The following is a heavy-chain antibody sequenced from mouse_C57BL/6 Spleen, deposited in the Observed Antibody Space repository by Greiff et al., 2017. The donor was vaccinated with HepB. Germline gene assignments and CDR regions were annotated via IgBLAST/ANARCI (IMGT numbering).Heavy chain of an antibody. V-gene: IGHV1-26*01. CDR3: ARCTTGFDY. D-gene: IGHD1-1*01. CDR1: GYTFTDYY. CDR2: INPNNGGT. Sequence: EVQLQQSGPELVKPGASVKISCKASGYTFTDYYMNWVKQSHGKSLEWIGDINPNNGGTSYNQKFKGKATLTVDKSSSTAYMELRSLTSEDSAVYYCARCTTGFDYWGQGTTLTVSS. J-gene: IGHJ2*01.